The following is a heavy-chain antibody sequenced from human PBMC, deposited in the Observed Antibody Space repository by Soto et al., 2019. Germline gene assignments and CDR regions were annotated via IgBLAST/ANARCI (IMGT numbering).Heavy chain of an antibody. V-gene: IGHV4-59*03. Sequence: PSETLSLTCSVSGDAISNYYWSWIRKTQGRGLEWIGCVHESGSTDYNPSLRGRVIISLHTSKSQFSLSLRSATAADTATYYCARGTRALIPSFFDYWGQGIPVTVSS. CDR2: VHESGST. D-gene: IGHD3-16*01. J-gene: IGHJ4*02. CDR1: GDAISNYY. CDR3: ARGTRALIPSFFDY.